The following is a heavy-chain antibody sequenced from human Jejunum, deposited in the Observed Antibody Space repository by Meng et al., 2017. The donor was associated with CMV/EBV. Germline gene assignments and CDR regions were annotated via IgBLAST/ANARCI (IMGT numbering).Heavy chain of an antibody. J-gene: IGHJ5*02. CDR1: GFTFSSYW. CDR2: IKQDGSEE. D-gene: IGHD4-17*01. Sequence: SGFTFSSYWISWVRQAPGKGLEWVANIKQDGSEENYVDSVKGRFTISRDNTKNSLFLQMNSLTTDDTAVYYCVRDDYGDYDKWFGPWGQGTLVTVSS. CDR3: VRDDYGDYDKWFGP. V-gene: IGHV3-7*01.